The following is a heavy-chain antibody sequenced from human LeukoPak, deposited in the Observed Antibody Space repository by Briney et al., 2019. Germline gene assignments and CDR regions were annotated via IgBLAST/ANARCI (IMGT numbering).Heavy chain of an antibody. V-gene: IGHV1-18*01. CDR1: GYTFTSYG. D-gene: IGHD3-3*01. CDR2: ISAYNGNT. J-gene: IGHJ4*02. CDR3: AREHYDFWSGMIRDFDY. Sequence: GASVKVSCKASGYTFTSYGISWVRQAPGQGLEWMGWISAYNGNTNYAQKLQGRVTMTTDTSTSTAYMELRSLRSEDTAVYYCAREHYDFWSGMIRDFDYWGQGTLVTVSS.